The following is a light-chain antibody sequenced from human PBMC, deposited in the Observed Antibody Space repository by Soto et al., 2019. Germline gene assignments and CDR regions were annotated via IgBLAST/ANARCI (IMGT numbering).Light chain of an antibody. V-gene: IGLV1-44*01. CDR2: SNN. CDR1: SSNIGSHT. Sequence: QSVLTQPPSASGTPGQRVTISCSGGSSNIGSHTVNWYQHLPGTAPKLLIYSNNQRPSGVPDRFSGSMSGTSASLAISGLQSEDEADYYCAAWDDSLYGRVFGGGTKLTVL. J-gene: IGLJ3*02. CDR3: AAWDDSLYGRV.